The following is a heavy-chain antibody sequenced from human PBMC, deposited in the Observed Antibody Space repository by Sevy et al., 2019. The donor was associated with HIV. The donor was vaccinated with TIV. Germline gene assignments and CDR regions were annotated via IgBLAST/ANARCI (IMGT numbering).Heavy chain of an antibody. D-gene: IGHD3-3*01. CDR2: IYSGGST. V-gene: IGHV3-53*01. CDR1: GFTVSSNY. CDR3: ARDHDFWSGYPSYGMDV. J-gene: IGHJ6*02. Sequence: GGSLRLSCAASGFTVSSNYMSWVRQAPGKGLEWVSVIYSGGSTYYADSVKGRFTISRDNSKNTLYLQMNSLRAEDTAVYYCARDHDFWSGYPSYGMDVWGQGTTVTVSS.